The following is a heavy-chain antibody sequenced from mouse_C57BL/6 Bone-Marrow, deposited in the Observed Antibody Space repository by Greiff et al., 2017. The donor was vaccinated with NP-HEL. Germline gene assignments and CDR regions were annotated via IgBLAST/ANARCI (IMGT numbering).Heavy chain of an antibody. D-gene: IGHD1-1*01. J-gene: IGHJ2*01. CDR3: ASPYYGSSYDY. V-gene: IGHV1-82*01. CDR2: IYPGDGDT. CDR1: GYAFSSSW. Sequence: VQLQQSGPELVKPGASVKISCKASGYAFSSSWMNWVKQRPGKGLEWIGRIYPGDGDTNYNGKFKGKATLTADKSSSPAYMQLSSLTSEDSAVYFCASPYYGSSYDYWGQGTTLTVSS.